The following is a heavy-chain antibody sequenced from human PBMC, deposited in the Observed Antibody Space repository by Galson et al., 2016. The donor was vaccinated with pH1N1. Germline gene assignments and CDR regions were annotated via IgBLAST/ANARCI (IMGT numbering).Heavy chain of an antibody. V-gene: IGHV4-38-2*01. D-gene: IGHD5-18*01. J-gene: IGHJ3*01. CDR2: IYFTGST. Sequence: QSPGKGLEWIGSIYFTGSTYYNPSLNNRVTMSVDTSKHQFSLKLTSVTAADTAVYYCARRGYTYGEDAFDLWGQGTMVTVS. CDR3: ARRGYTYGEDAFDL.